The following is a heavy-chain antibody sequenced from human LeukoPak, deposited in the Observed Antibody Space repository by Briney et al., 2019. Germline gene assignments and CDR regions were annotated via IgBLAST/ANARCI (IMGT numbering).Heavy chain of an antibody. V-gene: IGHV3-23*01. Sequence: GGSLRLSCAAPGFTFSIYAMSWVRQAPGKGLEWVSAISGSGGSTYYADSVKGRFTISRDNPKNTLYLQMNSLRAEDTAVYYCAKDLTGGIFDYWGQGTLVTVSS. J-gene: IGHJ4*02. CDR2: ISGSGGST. CDR1: GFTFSIYA. CDR3: AKDLTGGIFDY. D-gene: IGHD4-23*01.